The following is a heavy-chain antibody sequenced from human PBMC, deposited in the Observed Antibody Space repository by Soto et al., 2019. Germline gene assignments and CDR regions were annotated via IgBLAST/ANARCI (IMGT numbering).Heavy chain of an antibody. CDR2: ISGSGGGT. CDR3: AKKKPPGVAGFDF. Sequence: EVQLLESGGTLVQPGGSLRLSCAASGFTFSSYAMSWVRQAPGEGLEWVSSISGSGGGTYYADSVKGRFTISRDNSKNTLYLQMNSLRGEDTAVYYGAKKKPPGVAGFDFWGQGTLVTVSS. CDR1: GFTFSSYA. V-gene: IGHV3-23*01. D-gene: IGHD3-3*01. J-gene: IGHJ4*02.